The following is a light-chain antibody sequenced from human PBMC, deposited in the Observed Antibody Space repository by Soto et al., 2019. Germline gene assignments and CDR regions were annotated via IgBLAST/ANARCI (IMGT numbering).Light chain of an antibody. Sequence: EVVLTQSPVTLSLSPGERATLSCRASQSVQSYLAWYQQKPGQAPRLLIYDSSNRATGVPARFSGSGSGTDFTLTISTLEPEDFAVYYCQHRSSWSVTFGQGTRLEIK. CDR1: QSVQSY. CDR2: DSS. CDR3: QHRSSWSVT. V-gene: IGKV3-11*01. J-gene: IGKJ5*01.